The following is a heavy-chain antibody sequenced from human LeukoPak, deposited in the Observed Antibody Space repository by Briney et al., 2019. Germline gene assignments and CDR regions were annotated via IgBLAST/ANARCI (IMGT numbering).Heavy chain of an antibody. D-gene: IGHD1-1*01. V-gene: IGHV3-11*04. CDR1: GFTFSDYY. Sequence: GGSLRLSCAASGFTFSDYYMSWIRQAPGKGLEWVSYISSSGSTIYYADSVKGRLTISRDNAKNSLYLQMNSLRAEDTAVYYCARAPNEPSWTSSRPHYFDYWGQGTLVTVSS. CDR2: ISSSGSTI. J-gene: IGHJ4*02. CDR3: ARAPNEPSWTSSRPHYFDY.